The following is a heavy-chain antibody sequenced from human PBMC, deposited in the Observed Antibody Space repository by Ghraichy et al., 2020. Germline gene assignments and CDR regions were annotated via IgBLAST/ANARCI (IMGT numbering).Heavy chain of an antibody. CDR1: GYSFTDYY. CDR2: INPGSGGT. J-gene: IGHJ5*02. D-gene: IGHD5-12*01. CDR3: GRDAASIGNWFDT. V-gene: IGHV1-2*06. Sequence: ASVKVSCKASGYSFTDYYIHWVRQAPGQGLEYMGRINPGSGGTDYLQSFQGRVTLTWDTSISTVYMELNSLRSDETAIYYCGRDAASIGNWFDTWGQGTLVTVSS.